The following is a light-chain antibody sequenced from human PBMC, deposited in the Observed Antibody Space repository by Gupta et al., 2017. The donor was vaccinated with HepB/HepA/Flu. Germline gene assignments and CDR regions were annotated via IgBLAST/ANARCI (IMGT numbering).Light chain of an antibody. V-gene: IGKV1-17*01. Sequence: DFQMTQLPSSLSASEGDRVTITCRASQDIRNDLGWYQQKPGKAPKRLIYAASSLQSGVPSRSSGRGSGTEFTLTISSLQPEDVATYYCRHHNSSPLTFGRGTKVEIK. CDR3: RHHNSSPLT. CDR2: AAS. J-gene: IGKJ1*01. CDR1: QDIRND.